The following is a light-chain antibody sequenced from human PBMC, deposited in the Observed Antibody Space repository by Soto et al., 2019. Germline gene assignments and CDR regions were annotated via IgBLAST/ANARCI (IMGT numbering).Light chain of an antibody. CDR2: AAS. Sequence: IVMTQSPATLSVSPGERASLSCRASHSVSSNLAWYQQKPGQAPRLLIYAASTRATGIPTRFSGSGSGTEFTLTLSSLQSEDFAVFYCQQYTEWPPWTFGQGTKVEIK. J-gene: IGKJ1*01. CDR1: HSVSSN. CDR3: QQYTEWPPWT. V-gene: IGKV3-15*01.